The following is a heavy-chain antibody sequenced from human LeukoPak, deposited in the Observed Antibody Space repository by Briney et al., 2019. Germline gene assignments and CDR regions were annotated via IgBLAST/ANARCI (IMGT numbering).Heavy chain of an antibody. Sequence: GGSLRLSCADSGFTFSSHWMHWVRQAPGKGLVWVSRIKYDASSTSYADSVKGRFTISRDNAKNTLYLQMNSLRAEDTAVYYCARGATYAYYQDYWGQGTLVTASS. D-gene: IGHD1-26*01. CDR2: IKYDASST. CDR1: GFTFSSHW. V-gene: IGHV3-74*01. J-gene: IGHJ4*02. CDR3: ARGATYAYYQDY.